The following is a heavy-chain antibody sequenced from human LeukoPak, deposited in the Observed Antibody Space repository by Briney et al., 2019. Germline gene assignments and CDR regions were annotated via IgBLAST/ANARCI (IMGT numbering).Heavy chain of an antibody. J-gene: IGHJ6*03. CDR2: ISSNGGGT. Sequence: GGSLRLSCAASGFTFSSYAMYWVRQAPGKGLEYVSAISSNGGGTYYGSSVKGRFTISRDNSENTLYLQMGSLRAEDMAVYYCARDASPGRTVTTSQYFYYYYYMDVWGKGTTVTVSS. D-gene: IGHD4-17*01. V-gene: IGHV3-64*01. CDR1: GFTFSSYA. CDR3: ARDASPGRTVTTSQYFYYYYYMDV.